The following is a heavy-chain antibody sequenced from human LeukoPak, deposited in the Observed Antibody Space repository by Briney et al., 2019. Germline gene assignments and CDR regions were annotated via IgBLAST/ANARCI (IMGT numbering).Heavy chain of an antibody. CDR2: ISGSGGST. D-gene: IGHD6-6*01. Sequence: GGSLRLSCAASGFTFSSYAMSWVRQASGKGLEWVSAISGSGGSTYYADSVKGRFTISRDNSKNTLYLQMNSLRAEDTAVYYCAKSFRSSWSLFDYWGQGTLVTVSS. CDR3: AKSFRSSWSLFDY. J-gene: IGHJ4*02. V-gene: IGHV3-23*01. CDR1: GFTFSSYA.